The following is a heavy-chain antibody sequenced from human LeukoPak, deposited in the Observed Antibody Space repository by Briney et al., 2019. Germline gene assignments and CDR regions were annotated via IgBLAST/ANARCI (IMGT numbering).Heavy chain of an antibody. J-gene: IGHJ3*02. CDR2: AYNGGST. Sequence: SETLSLTCSVSGDSVSSDSYYWSWIRQPPGKGLEWIGYAYNGGSTNYNPSLKSQITISVETSKNQFSLKLNSVTAADTAVYYCARGKYSSSDAFDIWGQGTMVTVSS. V-gene: IGHV4-61*01. CDR3: ARGKYSSSDAFDI. CDR1: GDSVSSDSYY. D-gene: IGHD6-6*01.